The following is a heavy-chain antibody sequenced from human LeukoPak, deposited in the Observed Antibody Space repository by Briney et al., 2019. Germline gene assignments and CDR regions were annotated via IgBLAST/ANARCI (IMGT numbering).Heavy chain of an antibody. J-gene: IGHJ4*02. CDR2: ISGSGGST. CDR1: GFTFSSYA. Sequence: PGGSLRLSCAASGFTFSSYAMSWVRQAPGKGLEWVSAISGSGGSTYYADSVKGRFTISRDNSKNTLYLQMNSLRAEDTAVYYCAKDQIVVVPAASVHFDYWGQGTLVTVSS. D-gene: IGHD2-2*01. V-gene: IGHV3-23*01. CDR3: AKDQIVVVPAASVHFDY.